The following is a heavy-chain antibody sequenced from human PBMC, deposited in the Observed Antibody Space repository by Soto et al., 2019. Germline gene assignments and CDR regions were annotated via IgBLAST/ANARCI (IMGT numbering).Heavy chain of an antibody. CDR3: ARSYYYDSSGYYYDPYYFDY. Sequence: SETLSLTCTVSGGSISSGGYYWSWIRQHPGKGLEWIGYIYYSGSTYYNPSLKSRVTISVDTSKNQFSLKLSSVTAADTAVYYCARSYYYDSSGYYYDPYYFDYWGQGTLVTVSS. V-gene: IGHV4-31*03. D-gene: IGHD3-22*01. CDR1: GGSISSGGYY. CDR2: IYYSGST. J-gene: IGHJ4*02.